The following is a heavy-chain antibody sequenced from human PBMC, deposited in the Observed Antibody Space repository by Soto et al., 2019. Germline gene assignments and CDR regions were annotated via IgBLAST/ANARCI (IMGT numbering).Heavy chain of an antibody. V-gene: IGHV1-2*01. Sequence: QVQLVQSGAEVQKPGASVKVSCKASGYTFTGYYMHWVRQAPGQGLEWMGWINPNSGGTNYAQKFKGGVSSTRATSVSTAYRELSRLRSDDAAVYYCARAWGLDDSYPGGERNWFDPWGQGTLVTVSS. J-gene: IGHJ5*02. D-gene: IGHD3-16*01. CDR1: GYTFTGYY. CDR3: ARAWGLDDSYPGGERNWFDP. CDR2: INPNSGGT.